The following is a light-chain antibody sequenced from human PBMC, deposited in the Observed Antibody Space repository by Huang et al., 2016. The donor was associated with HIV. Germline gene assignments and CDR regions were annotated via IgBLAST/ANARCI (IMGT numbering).Light chain of an antibody. J-gene: IGKJ5*01. Sequence: EIVMTQSPATLSVSPGKRATLSCRASHSVSSNLAWYQQKPGQAPRLLIYDVSTRAIGIPARFSGSGSGTEFTLTISSLQSEDFAVYYCQQYNNWPPEITFGQGTRLEIK. CDR3: QQYNNWPPEIT. CDR1: HSVSSN. CDR2: DVS. V-gene: IGKV3-15*01.